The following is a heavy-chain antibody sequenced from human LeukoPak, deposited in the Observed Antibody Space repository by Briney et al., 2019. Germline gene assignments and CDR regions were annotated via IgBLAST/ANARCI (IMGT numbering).Heavy chain of an antibody. D-gene: IGHD3-10*01. CDR2: INHSGST. J-gene: IGHJ4*02. CDR3: ARGRDVLLWFGELLQPANLDY. CDR1: GDSISSSNW. V-gene: IGHV4-4*02. Sequence: SETLSLTCAVSGDSISSSNWWSWVRQPPGKGLEWIGEINHSGSTDYNPSLKSRVTISVDTSKNQVSLKLTSVTAADTAVYYCARGRDVLLWFGELLQPANLDYWGQGTLVTVSS.